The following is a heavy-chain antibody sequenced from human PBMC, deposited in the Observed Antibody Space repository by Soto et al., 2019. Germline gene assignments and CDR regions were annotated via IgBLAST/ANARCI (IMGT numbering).Heavy chain of an antibody. CDR2: IVVGSGNT. V-gene: IGHV1-58*01. J-gene: IGHJ4*02. D-gene: IGHD3-22*01. Sequence: GASVKVSCKASGFTFTSSAVQWVRQARGQRLEWIGWIVVGSGNTNYAQKFQERVTITRDMSTSTAYMELGSLRSEDTAVYYCAAGPASHKTYYYDSSGWGATDYWGQGTLVTVSS. CDR3: AAGPASHKTYYYDSSGWGATDY. CDR1: GFTFTSSA.